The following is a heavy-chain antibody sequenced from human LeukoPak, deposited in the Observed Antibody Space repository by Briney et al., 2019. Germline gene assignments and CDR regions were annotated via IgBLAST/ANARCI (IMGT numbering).Heavy chain of an antibody. V-gene: IGHV3-23*01. D-gene: IGHD6-13*01. CDR3: TKRAAAGTRLYHFDY. CDR2: INSAGNT. Sequence: PGGSLRLSCAASGFTFSSYAMSWVRQAPGKGLEWISTINSAGNTYYAASVKGRFTISRDNSKHTLFLQMNSLRAEDTAVYYCTKRAAAGTRLYHFDYWGQGTLVTVSS. CDR1: GFTFSSYA. J-gene: IGHJ4*02.